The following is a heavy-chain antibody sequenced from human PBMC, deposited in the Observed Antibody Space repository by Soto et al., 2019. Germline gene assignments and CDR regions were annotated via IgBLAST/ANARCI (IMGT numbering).Heavy chain of an antibody. Sequence: GGSLRLSCAASGFTFSSYGMHWVRKAPGKGLEWVAVISYDGSNKYYADSVKGRFTISRDNSKNTLYLQMNSLRAEDTAVYYCAGRITMVRGVIITLEHYWGQGTLVTVSS. D-gene: IGHD3-10*01. CDR3: AGRITMVRGVIITLEHY. CDR1: GFTFSSYG. CDR2: ISYDGSNK. V-gene: IGHV3-30*03. J-gene: IGHJ4*02.